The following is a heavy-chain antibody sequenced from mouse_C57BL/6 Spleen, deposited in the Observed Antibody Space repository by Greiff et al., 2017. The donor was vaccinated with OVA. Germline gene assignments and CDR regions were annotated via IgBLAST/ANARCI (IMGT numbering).Heavy chain of an antibody. D-gene: IGHD2-4*01. CDR1: GFTFSSYT. CDR2: ISGGGGNT. Sequence: EVKVVESGGGLVKPGGSLKLSCAASGFTFSSYTMSWVRQTPEKRLEWVATISGGGGNTYYPDSVKGRFTISRDNAKNTLYLQMSSLRSEDTALYYCARPDYDDYAMDYWGQGTSVTVSS. J-gene: IGHJ4*01. CDR3: ARPDYDDYAMDY. V-gene: IGHV5-9*01.